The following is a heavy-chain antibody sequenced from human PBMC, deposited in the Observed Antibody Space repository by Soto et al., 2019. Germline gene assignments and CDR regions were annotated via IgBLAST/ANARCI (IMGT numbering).Heavy chain of an antibody. V-gene: IGHV1-18*01. CDR3: ARDRRYCSGGSCYYYYYGMDV. CDR1: GYTFTSYG. CDR2: ISAYNGNT. D-gene: IGHD2-15*01. Sequence: ASVKVSCKASGYTFTSYGISWVRQAPGQGLEWMGWISAYNGNTNYAQKLQGRVTMTTDTSTSTAYMELRSLRSDDTAVYYCARDRRYCSGGSCYYYYYGMDVWGQGTTVTVSS. J-gene: IGHJ6*02.